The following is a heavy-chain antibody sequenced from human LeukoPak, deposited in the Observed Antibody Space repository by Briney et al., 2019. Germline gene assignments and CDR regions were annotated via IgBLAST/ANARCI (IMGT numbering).Heavy chain of an antibody. D-gene: IGHD5-18*01. CDR3: ARATDTPMVGYYPDH. Sequence: SETLFLSCTVSGDSISSKNLYWAWIRQPPGKGLEWIGSISFTGRSYYNPSRKSRVTMSEDTSRNQLSLKLSSVTAADTAVYFCARATDTPMVGYYPDHWGQGTLVTVSS. CDR1: GDSISSKNLY. J-gene: IGHJ4*02. CDR2: ISFTGRS. V-gene: IGHV4-39*07.